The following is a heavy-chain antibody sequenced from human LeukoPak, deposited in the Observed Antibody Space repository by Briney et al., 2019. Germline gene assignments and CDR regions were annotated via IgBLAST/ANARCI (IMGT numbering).Heavy chain of an antibody. CDR1: GGSGSSDS. V-gene: IGHV4-59*02. Sequence: PSETLSLTCTVSGGSGSSDSWSWIRQPPGQGLEWIGYISYSGSTSYNPSLKSRVTISVDPSKSQLSLKLRSVTAADTAVYYCAPRTRSFSYNYGGDDYYYYYMDVWGKGTTVIVS. D-gene: IGHD5-18*01. CDR3: APRTRSFSYNYGGDDYYYYYMDV. CDR2: ISYSGST. J-gene: IGHJ6*03.